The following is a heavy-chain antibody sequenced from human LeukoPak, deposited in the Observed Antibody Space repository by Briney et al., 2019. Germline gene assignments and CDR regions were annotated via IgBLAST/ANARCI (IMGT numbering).Heavy chain of an antibody. CDR2: IYTSGST. Sequence: PSETLSLTCTASGGSISSYYWSWIRQPAGKGLEWIGRIYTSGSTNYNPSLKSRVTMSVDTSKNQFSLKLSSVTAADTAVYYCARDSNYYDSSGYFDYWYFDLWGRGTLVTVSS. J-gene: IGHJ2*01. CDR3: ARDSNYYDSSGYFDYWYFDL. V-gene: IGHV4-4*07. D-gene: IGHD3-22*01. CDR1: GGSISSYY.